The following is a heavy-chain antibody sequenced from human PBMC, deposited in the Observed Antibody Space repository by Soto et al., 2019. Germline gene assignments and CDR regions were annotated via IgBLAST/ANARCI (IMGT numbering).Heavy chain of an antibody. CDR2: IYFSGST. V-gene: IGHV4-31*03. CDR1: GGSINSDGYY. D-gene: IGHD3-10*01. J-gene: IGHJ4*02. Sequence: QVQLQESGPGLVKPSQTLSLTCTVSGGSINSDGYYWSWIRQHPGKGLEWIGYIYFSGSTYYNPYLKRRDTVSVDMSKNQLSLKLSSVTAADTAVYYCARRGSGSYIFDFWGQGTQVTVSS. CDR3: ARRGSGSYIFDF.